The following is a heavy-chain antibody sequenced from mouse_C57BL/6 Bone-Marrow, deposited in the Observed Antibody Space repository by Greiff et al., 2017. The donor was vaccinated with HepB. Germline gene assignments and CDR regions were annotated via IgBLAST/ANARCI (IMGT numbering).Heavy chain of an antibody. CDR3: AREGAYDGYYGGFAY. CDR2: ISNLAYSI. CDR1: GFTFSDYG. D-gene: IGHD2-3*01. V-gene: IGHV5-15*01. J-gene: IGHJ3*01. Sequence: EVMLVESGGGLVQPGGSLKLSCAASGFTFSDYGMAWVRQAPRKGPEWVAFISNLAYSIYYADTVTGRFTISRENAKNTLYLEMSSLRSEDTAMYYCAREGAYDGYYGGFAYWGQGTLVTVSA.